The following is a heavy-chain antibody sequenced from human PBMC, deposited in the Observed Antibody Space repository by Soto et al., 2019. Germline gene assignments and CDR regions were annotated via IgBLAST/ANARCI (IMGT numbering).Heavy chain of an antibody. CDR1: GGTFSSYG. D-gene: IGHD2-15*01. V-gene: IGHV1-69*13. Sequence: SVKVSCKASGGTFSSYGISWVRQAPGQGLEWMGGIIPIFGTANYAQKLQGRVTITADESTSTAYMELSSLRSEDTAVYYCAASAVVVVWGYYYYGMDVWGQGTTVTVSS. CDR2: IIPIFGTA. CDR3: AASAVVVVWGYYYYGMDV. J-gene: IGHJ6*02.